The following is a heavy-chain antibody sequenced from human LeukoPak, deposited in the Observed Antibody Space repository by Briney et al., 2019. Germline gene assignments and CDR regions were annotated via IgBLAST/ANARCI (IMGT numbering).Heavy chain of an antibody. CDR3: ARRASSSWYYDY. CDR1: GRSISSYS. D-gene: IGHD6-13*01. V-gene: IGHV4-4*07. CDR2: IYTSGST. Sequence: PSETLSLTSTVYGRSISSYSWSWIRQPAGKGLEWIGRIYTSGSTTYNPSLKSRVTMSVDTSKNQCSLQLSSVTDSGTAVYYCARRASSSWYYDYWGQGTLVTVSS. J-gene: IGHJ4*02.